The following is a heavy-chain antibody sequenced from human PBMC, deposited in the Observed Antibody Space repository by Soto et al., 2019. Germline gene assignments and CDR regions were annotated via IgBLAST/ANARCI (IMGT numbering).Heavy chain of an antibody. V-gene: IGHV1-69*02. D-gene: IGHD1-1*01. CDR3: ARGDWNDVGNAFDI. J-gene: IGHJ3*02. CDR1: GGTFSSYT. CDR2: IIPILGIA. Sequence: QVRLVQSGAEVKKPGSSVKVSCKASGGTFSSYTISWVRQAPGQGLEWMGRIIPILGIANYAQKFQGRVTITADKSTSTAYMELSSLRSEDTAVYYCARGDWNDVGNAFDIWGQGTMVTVSS.